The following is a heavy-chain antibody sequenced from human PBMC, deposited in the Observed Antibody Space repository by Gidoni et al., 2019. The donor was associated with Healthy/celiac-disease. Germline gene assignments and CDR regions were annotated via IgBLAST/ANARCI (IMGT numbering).Heavy chain of an antibody. CDR2: ISSSSSYI. Sequence: EVQLVESGVGLVKPGGSLRLSCAASGFTFSTYSLNWVRPAPGKGLEWDSSISSSSSYIYYADSVKGRFTISRENAKNSLYLQMNSLRAEDTAVYYCARDRGRYCSGGSCDPFDYWGQGTLVTVSS. D-gene: IGHD2-15*01. V-gene: IGHV3-21*01. CDR3: ARDRGRYCSGGSCDPFDY. CDR1: GFTFSTYS. J-gene: IGHJ4*02.